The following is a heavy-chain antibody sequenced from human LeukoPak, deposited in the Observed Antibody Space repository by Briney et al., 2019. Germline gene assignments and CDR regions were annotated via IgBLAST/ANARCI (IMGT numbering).Heavy chain of an antibody. CDR1: GFTFSSYS. J-gene: IGHJ4*02. Sequence: PGGSLRLSCAASGFTFSSYSMNWVRQAPGKGLEWVSSISSSSSYIYYADSVKGRFTISRDNAKNSLYLQMNSLRAEDTAVYYCARGVHYYDSRGTPDYWGQGTLVTVSS. CDR2: ISSSSSYI. V-gene: IGHV3-21*01. D-gene: IGHD3-22*01. CDR3: ARGVHYYDSRGTPDY.